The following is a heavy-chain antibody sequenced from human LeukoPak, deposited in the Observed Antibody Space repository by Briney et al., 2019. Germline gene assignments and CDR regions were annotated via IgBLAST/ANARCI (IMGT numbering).Heavy chain of an antibody. J-gene: IGHJ6*03. CDR3: ARVLAYCGGDCPYYYYYYMDV. Sequence: SETLSLTCTVSGGSISSYYWSWIRQPPGKGLEWIGYIYYSGSTNYNPSLKSRVTISVDTSKNQFSLELSSVTAADTAVYYCARVLAYCGGDCPYYYYYYMDVWGKGTTVTVSS. CDR2: IYYSGST. V-gene: IGHV4-59*01. CDR1: GGSISSYY. D-gene: IGHD2-21*01.